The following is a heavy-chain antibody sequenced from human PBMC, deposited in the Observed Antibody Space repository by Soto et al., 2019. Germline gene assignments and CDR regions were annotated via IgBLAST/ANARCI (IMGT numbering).Heavy chain of an antibody. D-gene: IGHD2-8*01. CDR2: IAVGSGYT. J-gene: IGHJ4*02. V-gene: IGHV1-58*01. Sequence: IGWIAVGSGYTNYAQRFQDRVTLTRDMSTATTYMELSRLTSEDTAIYYCAADATAWQQMVPSDYWGQGTLVTVSS. CDR3: AADATAWQQMVPSDY.